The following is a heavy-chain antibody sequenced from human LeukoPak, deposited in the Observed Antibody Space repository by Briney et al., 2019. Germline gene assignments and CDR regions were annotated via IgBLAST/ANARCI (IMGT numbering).Heavy chain of an antibody. CDR2: ISPYNGDT. D-gene: IGHD6-19*01. Sequence: ASVKVSSTASGYSFTRQGINWVRQAPGQGLEWMGWISPYNGDTKCTQNLQGRVTMTTDTSTTTAYMELRSLRSDDTAVYYCARAGSGGGSYCTYWGQGTLVTVSS. V-gene: IGHV1-18*01. CDR1: GYSFTRQG. J-gene: IGHJ4*02. CDR3: ARAGSGGGSYCTY.